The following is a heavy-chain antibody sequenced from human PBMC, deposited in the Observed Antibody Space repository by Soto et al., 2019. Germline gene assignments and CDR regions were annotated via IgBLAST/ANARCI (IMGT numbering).Heavy chain of an antibody. CDR1: GFTFSSYA. V-gene: IGHV3-23*01. Sequence: HPGGSLRLSCAPSGFTFSSYAMSWVRQAPGKGLAWVSAISGSGGSTYYADPVKGRLTISRDNSKNTLYLQMNGLRAEDTAVYYRAKDRLGDPQPQDPDYWGQGTLVTVSS. CDR2: ISGSGGST. J-gene: IGHJ4*02. D-gene: IGHD3-16*01. CDR3: AKDRLGDPQPQDPDY.